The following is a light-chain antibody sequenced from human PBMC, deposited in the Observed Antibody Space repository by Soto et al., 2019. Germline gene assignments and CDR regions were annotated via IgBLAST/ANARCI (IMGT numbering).Light chain of an antibody. CDR3: QQYQTYSRT. CDR2: DVS. J-gene: IGKJ1*01. Sequence: DIQMTQSPSTVSASVGDRITITCRASQSINTWLAWYRQRPGEAPQLLIYDVSTLAMGVPARFSGSGSGTDFTPSIIRLQADDFATFYCQQYQTYSRTFGQGTKVEVK. V-gene: IGKV1-5*01. CDR1: QSINTW.